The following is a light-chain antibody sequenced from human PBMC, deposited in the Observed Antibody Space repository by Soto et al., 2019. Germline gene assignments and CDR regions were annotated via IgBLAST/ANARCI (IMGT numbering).Light chain of an antibody. J-gene: IGLJ1*01. CDR2: DVS. Sequence: QSALTQPASVSGSPGQSITISCTGTRSDVGGYNYVSWYQHHPGKAPKLMIYDVSNRPSGVSDRFSVSKSGNTVSLTISGLQAEDEADYYCSSYTSSSTYVFGTGTKLTVL. CDR3: SSYTSSSTYV. CDR1: RSDVGGYNY. V-gene: IGLV2-14*03.